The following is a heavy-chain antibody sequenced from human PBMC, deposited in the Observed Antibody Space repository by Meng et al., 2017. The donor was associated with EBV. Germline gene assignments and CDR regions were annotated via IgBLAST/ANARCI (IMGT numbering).Heavy chain of an antibody. V-gene: IGHV1-69*01. Sequence: QVQLLQFGAEVKKPGSSVKVPCRTSGGTFRSDAVSWVRQAPGQGLEWMGGLIPMVGAPHYAQKFQGRVTIIADESTSTHSMELNSLRSEDTAMYYCASESGRGFTPDYWGQGTLVTVSS. J-gene: IGHJ4*02. CDR3: ASESGRGFTPDY. CDR2: LIPMVGAP. D-gene: IGHD3-10*01. CDR1: GGTFRSDA.